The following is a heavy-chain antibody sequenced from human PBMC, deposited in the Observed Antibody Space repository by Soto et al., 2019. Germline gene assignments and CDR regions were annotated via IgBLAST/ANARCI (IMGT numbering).Heavy chain of an antibody. D-gene: IGHD4-4*01. CDR2: IYPGDSDT. V-gene: IGHV5-51*01. Sequence: PGESLKISCKGSGYSFTSYWIGWVRQMPGKGLEWMGIIYPGDSDTRYSPSFQGQVTISADKSISTAYLQWSSLKASDTAMYYCATTDYSNFCYYYGMDVWGQGTTVTVSS. CDR3: ATTDYSNFCYYYGMDV. J-gene: IGHJ6*02. CDR1: GYSFTSYW.